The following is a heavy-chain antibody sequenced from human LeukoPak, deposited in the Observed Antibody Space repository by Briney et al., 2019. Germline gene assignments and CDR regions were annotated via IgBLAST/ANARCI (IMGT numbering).Heavy chain of an antibody. D-gene: IGHD2-15*01. CDR2: ISSNSGSR. Sequence: GGSLRLSCAASGFTFDDYAMHWDRQAPGKGLEWVSGISSNSGSRGYADSVKGRFTISRDNAKNSLYLQMNSLRAEDTALYYCARDARDVCSGGSCYLGYYYYYMDVWGKGTTVTVSS. J-gene: IGHJ6*03. CDR3: ARDARDVCSGGSCYLGYYYYYMDV. V-gene: IGHV3-9*01. CDR1: GFTFDDYA.